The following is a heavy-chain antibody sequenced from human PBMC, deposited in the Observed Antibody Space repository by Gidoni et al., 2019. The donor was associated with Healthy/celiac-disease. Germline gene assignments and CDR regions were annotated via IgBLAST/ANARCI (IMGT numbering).Heavy chain of an antibody. J-gene: IGHJ4*02. CDR3: ARARDMVTPFRDGYSVRHFDY. CDR2: IYYSGST. V-gene: IGHV4-31*03. Sequence: QVQLQESGPGLVKPSQTLSLTCTVSGGSISSGGYYWSWIRQHPGKGLEWIGYIYYSGSTYYNPSLKSRVTISVDTSKNQFSLKLSSVTAADTAVYYCARARDMVTPFRDGYSVRHFDYWGQGTLVTVSS. CDR1: GGSISSGGYY. D-gene: IGHD5-18*01.